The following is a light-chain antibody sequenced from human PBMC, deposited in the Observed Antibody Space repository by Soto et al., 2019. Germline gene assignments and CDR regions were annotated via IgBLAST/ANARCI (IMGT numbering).Light chain of an antibody. CDR3: QQAYSTPWT. V-gene: IGKV3-15*01. CDR1: QSVSSN. CDR2: GAS. J-gene: IGKJ1*01. Sequence: ETVWTQSPATLFVSPKERATLSCRASQSVSSNLAWYQQKPGQAPRLLIYGASTRATGIPARFSGSGSGTDFTLTISSLQAEDVAVYYCQQAYSTPWTFAQGTKVDIK.